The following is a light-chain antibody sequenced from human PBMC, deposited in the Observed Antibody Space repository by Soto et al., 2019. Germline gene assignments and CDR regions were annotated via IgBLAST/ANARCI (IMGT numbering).Light chain of an antibody. Sequence: ENVLTQSPATLSLSPGERATLSCRASQSVSSYLAWYQQKPGQAPRLLIYDASNRATGIPARFSGSGSGTDFTLTISRLEPEDFAAYYCQQYGSSPITFGQGTRLEIK. V-gene: IGKV3-20*01. CDR1: QSVSSY. CDR2: DAS. CDR3: QQYGSSPIT. J-gene: IGKJ5*01.